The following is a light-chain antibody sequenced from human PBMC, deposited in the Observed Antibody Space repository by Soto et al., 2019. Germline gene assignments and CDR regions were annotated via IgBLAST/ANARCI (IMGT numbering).Light chain of an antibody. J-gene: IGKJ5*01. CDR1: QGVSRH. Sequence: SPGDCASLSCRASQGVSRHLAWYQQKPGQAPGLLIYGASTRATGIPARFSGFGSGTEFTLTISSLQSEDFAVYYCEQYNNWPITFGQGTRLEIK. CDR2: GAS. CDR3: EQYNNWPIT. V-gene: IGKV3-15*01.